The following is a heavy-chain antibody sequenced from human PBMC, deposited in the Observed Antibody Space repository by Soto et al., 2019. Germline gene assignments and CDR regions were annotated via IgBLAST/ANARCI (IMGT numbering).Heavy chain of an antibody. CDR1: GFTFDDYA. Sequence: GGSLRLSCAASGFTFDDYAMHWVRQSPGKGLEWVSGISLNSGSIGYADSVKGRFTISRDNAKNSLYLQMNSLRAEDTALYYCAKDTTHSYYCSSNSCPFDYWGQGTLVTVSS. V-gene: IGHV3-9*01. CDR3: AKDTTHSYYCSSNSCPFDY. D-gene: IGHD2-2*01. CDR2: ISLNSGSI. J-gene: IGHJ4*02.